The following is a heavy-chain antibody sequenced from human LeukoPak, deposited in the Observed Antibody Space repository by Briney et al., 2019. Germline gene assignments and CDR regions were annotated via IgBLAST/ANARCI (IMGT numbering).Heavy chain of an antibody. CDR1: GFTVSSNY. Sequence: GGSLRLSCAASGFTVSSNYMSWVRQAPGKGLEWVSVIYSGGSKYYADSVKGRFTISRDNSKNTLYLQMNSLRAEDTAVYYCAKIFLDGDPFDCWGQGTLVTVSS. CDR3: AKIFLDGDPFDC. V-gene: IGHV3-66*02. J-gene: IGHJ4*02. CDR2: IYSGGSK. D-gene: IGHD4-17*01.